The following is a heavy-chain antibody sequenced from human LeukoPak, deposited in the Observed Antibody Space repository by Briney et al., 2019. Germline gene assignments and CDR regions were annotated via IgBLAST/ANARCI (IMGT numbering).Heavy chain of an antibody. CDR1: GGSISSYY. V-gene: IGHV4-4*07. CDR3: ARDWSIFGAGSAWDI. Sequence: PSETLSLTCTVSGGSISSYYWNWIRQPAGKGLEWIGRLYTSGRINYNPSLKSRVTMSVDTSKNQFSLKLSSVTAADTAVYYCARDWSIFGAGSAWDIWGQGTMVTVSS. D-gene: IGHD3-3*01. J-gene: IGHJ3*02. CDR2: LYTSGRI.